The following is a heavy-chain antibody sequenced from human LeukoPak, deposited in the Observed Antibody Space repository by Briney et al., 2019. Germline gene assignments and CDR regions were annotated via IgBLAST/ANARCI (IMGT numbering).Heavy chain of an antibody. CDR1: GGTISSYH. V-gene: IGHV4-59*01. CDR2: IYYSGST. D-gene: IGHD2-2*01. CDR3: ARAQEHVVVPARYYYMDV. Sequence: SETLSLTCTVSGGTISSYHWSWIRQPPGKGLEWMGYIYYSGSTNYNPSLKSRVPISVDTSKNQFSLKLSSVTAADTAVYYCARAQEHVVVPARYYYMDVWGKGTTVTVSS. J-gene: IGHJ6*03.